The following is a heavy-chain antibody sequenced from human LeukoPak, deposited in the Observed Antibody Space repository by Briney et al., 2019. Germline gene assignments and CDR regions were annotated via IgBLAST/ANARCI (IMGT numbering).Heavy chain of an antibody. CDR1: GFTFNSRW. CDR3: ASRSDRGYSGYGAL. CDR2: IYSGGST. D-gene: IGHD5-12*01. Sequence: GGSLRLSCAASGFTFNSRWMTWVRQAPGKGLGWVSVIYSGGSTYYADSVKGRFTISRDNSKNTLYLQMNSLRAEDTAVYYCASRSDRGYSGYGALWGQGTLVTVSS. V-gene: IGHV3-53*01. J-gene: IGHJ4*02.